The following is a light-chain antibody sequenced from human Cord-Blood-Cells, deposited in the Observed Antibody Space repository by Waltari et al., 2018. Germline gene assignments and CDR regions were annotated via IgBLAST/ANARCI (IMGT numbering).Light chain of an antibody. CDR3: CSYAGSSV. V-gene: IGLV2-23*01. CDR1: SSDVGSYNI. J-gene: IGLJ1*01. Sequence: QSALTQPASVSGSPGQSITISCTGTSSDVGSYNIVSWYQQHPGKAPKLMIYEGSKRPSGVSNRFSGSKSGNTASLTISGLQAEDEADYYCCSYAGSSVFGTGTKVTVL. CDR2: EGS.